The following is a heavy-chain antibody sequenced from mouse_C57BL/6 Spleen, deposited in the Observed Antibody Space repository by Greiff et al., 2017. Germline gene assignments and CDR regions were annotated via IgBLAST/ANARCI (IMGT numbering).Heavy chain of an antibody. CDR1: GFTFTDYY. V-gene: IGHV7-3*01. CDR3: ARYESAYYYAMDY. CDR2: IRNKANGYTT. Sequence: EVQLVESGGGLVQPGGSLSLSCAASGFTFTDYYMSWVRQPPGKALEWLGFIRNKANGYTTEYSASVKGRFTISRDNSQSILYLQMNALRAEDSATYYCARYESAYYYAMDYWGQGTSVTVSS. J-gene: IGHJ4*01.